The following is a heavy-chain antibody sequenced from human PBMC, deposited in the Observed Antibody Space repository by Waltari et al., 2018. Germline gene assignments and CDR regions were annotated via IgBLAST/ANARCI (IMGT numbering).Heavy chain of an antibody. Sequence: EVQLLESGGGLVQPGGSLRLSCAASGFTLSSYAMGWVRQAPGRGLEWVSSISAGGGTTYYADSVKGRFTISRDNSKNTLYLQMNSLRADDTAVYYCAKDRGYFDWLILDYWGQGTLVTVSS. CDR3: AKDRGYFDWLILDY. CDR1: GFTLSSYA. CDR2: ISAGGGTT. V-gene: IGHV3-23*01. D-gene: IGHD3-9*01. J-gene: IGHJ4*02.